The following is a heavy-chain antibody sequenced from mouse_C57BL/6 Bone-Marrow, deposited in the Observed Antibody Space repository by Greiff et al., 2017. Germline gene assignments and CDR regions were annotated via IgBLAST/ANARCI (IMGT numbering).Heavy chain of an antibody. D-gene: IGHD1-1*01. V-gene: IGHV1-58*01. CDR1: GYTFTSYG. CDR2: IYIGNGYT. CDR3: ARTRITTVVATGNVDV. Sequence: EVKLQESGAELVRPGSSVKMSCKTSGYTFTSYGINWVKQRPGQGLEWIGYIYIGNGYTEYNEKFKGKATLTSDTSSSTAYMQLSSLTSEDSAIYFCARTRITTVVATGNVDVWGTGTTVTVTS. J-gene: IGHJ1*03.